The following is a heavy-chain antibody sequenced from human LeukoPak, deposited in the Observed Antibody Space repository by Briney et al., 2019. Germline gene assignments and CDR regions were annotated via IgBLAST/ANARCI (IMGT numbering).Heavy chain of an antibody. Sequence: SQTLSLTCAISGDSVSSNSAAWNWIRQSPSRGLEWLGRTYYRSKWYNDYAVSVKSRITINPDTSKNQFSLQLNSVTPEDTAVYYCARDLSHFEGMTTVTLFDYWGQGTLVTVSS. CDR3: ARDLSHFEGMTTVTLFDY. CDR2: TYYRSKWYN. CDR1: GDSVSSNSAA. V-gene: IGHV6-1*01. D-gene: IGHD4-11*01. J-gene: IGHJ4*02.